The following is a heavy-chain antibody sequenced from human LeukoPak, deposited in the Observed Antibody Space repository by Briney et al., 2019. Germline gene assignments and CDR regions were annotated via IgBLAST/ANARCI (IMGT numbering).Heavy chain of an antibody. CDR2: IKSKTDGGTT. CDR3: TTDPRSSSWYLYYYYGMDV. J-gene: IGHJ6*02. D-gene: IGHD6-13*01. CDR1: GFTVSSNY. Sequence: GGSLRLSCAASGFTVSSNYMSWVRQAPGKGLEWVGRIKSKTDGGTTDYAAPVKGRFTISRDDSKNTLYLQMNSLKTEDTAVYYCTTDPRSSSWYLYYYYGMDVWGQGTTVTVSS. V-gene: IGHV3-15*01.